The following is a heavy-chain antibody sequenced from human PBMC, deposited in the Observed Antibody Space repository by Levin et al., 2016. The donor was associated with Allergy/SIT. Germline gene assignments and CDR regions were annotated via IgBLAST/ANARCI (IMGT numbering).Heavy chain of an antibody. J-gene: IGHJ4*02. CDR2: SDNDGNS. V-gene: IGHV4-39*01. CDR3: ARQKDGWFANDY. CDR1: GVSLTITRNY. D-gene: IGHD3-10*01. Sequence: SETLSLTCTVSGVSLTITRNYWGWVRHSPAAGLEWIGSSDNDGNSFKNPSLDSRASISVDPPKNQISLNLRSVTAADTAIYYCARQKDGWFANDYWGQGILVTVSS.